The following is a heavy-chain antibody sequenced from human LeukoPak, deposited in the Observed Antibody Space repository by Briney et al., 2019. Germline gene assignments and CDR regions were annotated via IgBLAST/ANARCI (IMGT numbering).Heavy chain of an antibody. D-gene: IGHD6-13*01. CDR1: GFTFSSYG. Sequence: PGGSPRLSCAASGFTFSSYGMSWVRQAPGKGLEWVSSIGDSRGSTYYADSVKGRFTISRDNSKNTLYLQMNSLRPEDTAVYYCAKAPAGPEYSTSWKFGYNWFDPWGQGTLVTVSS. CDR3: AKAPAGPEYSTSWKFGYNWFDP. V-gene: IGHV3-23*01. CDR2: IGDSRGST. J-gene: IGHJ5*02.